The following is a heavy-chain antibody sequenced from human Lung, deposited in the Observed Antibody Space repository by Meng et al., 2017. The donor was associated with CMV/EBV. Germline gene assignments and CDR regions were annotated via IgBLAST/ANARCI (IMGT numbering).Heavy chain of an antibody. D-gene: IGHD3-16*01. Sequence: ASXXVSXKTSGYTYSAYQMHWIRQAPGHGLEWMGWINPSSGVTRSAPKYQGRVTMTSDGYSTAYLELTSLTSDDTAFYYCERFGGAPVGSTPPDYWGQGTLVTVSS. J-gene: IGHJ4*02. CDR3: ERFGGAPVGSTPPDY. CDR1: GYTYSAYQ. CDR2: INPSSGVT. V-gene: IGHV1-2*02.